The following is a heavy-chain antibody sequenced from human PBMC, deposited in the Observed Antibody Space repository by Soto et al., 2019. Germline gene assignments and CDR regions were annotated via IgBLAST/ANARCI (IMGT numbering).Heavy chain of an antibody. Sequence: GGSLRLSCAASGFTFDDYAMHCIRQVPGKGLEWVSGISWNSERIGYADSVKGRFTISRDNAKNSLYLQMSSLRVEDTALYYWARYSDHVSDWGQGTLVTVSS. CDR3: ARYSDHVSD. D-gene: IGHD4-17*01. J-gene: IGHJ4*02. V-gene: IGHV3-9*01. CDR1: GFTFDDYA. CDR2: ISWNSERI.